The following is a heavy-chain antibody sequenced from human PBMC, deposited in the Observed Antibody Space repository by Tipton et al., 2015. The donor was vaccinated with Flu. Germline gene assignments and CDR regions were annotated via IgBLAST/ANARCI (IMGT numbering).Heavy chain of an antibody. Sequence: TLSLTCVVSGYSVSSGFYWAWIRQSPGKGLEYLGSMYHSGNTHHSPSLRSRVTVSVDPSNNQFSLRVSSVTAADTAVHYCARRDYSNYVSDPKNWFDPWGQGTLVTVSS. J-gene: IGHJ5*02. D-gene: IGHD4-11*01. V-gene: IGHV4-38-2*01. CDR3: ARRDYSNYVSDPKNWFDP. CDR1: GYSVSSGFY. CDR2: MYHSGNT.